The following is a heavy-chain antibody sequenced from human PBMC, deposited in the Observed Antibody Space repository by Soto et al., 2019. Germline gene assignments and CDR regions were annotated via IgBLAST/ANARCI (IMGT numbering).Heavy chain of an antibody. CDR2: IIPIFGTA. Sequence: SVKVSCKASGGTFSSYAISWVRQAPGQGLEWMGGIIPIFGTANYAQKFQGRVTITADESTSTAYMELSSLRSEDTAVYYCARGTYYYDSSGYYCFNYWGQGTLVTVSS. D-gene: IGHD3-22*01. CDR1: GGTFSSYA. CDR3: ARGTYYYDSSGYYCFNY. V-gene: IGHV1-69*13. J-gene: IGHJ4*02.